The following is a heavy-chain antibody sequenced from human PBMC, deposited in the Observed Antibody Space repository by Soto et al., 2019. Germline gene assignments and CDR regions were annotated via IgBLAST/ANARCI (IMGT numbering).Heavy chain of an antibody. D-gene: IGHD3-22*01. Sequence: ASVKVSCKASGYTFTSYGISWVRQAPRQGLEWMGWISTYNGNTNYAQKLQGRVTMTTDTSTSTAYMELRSLRSDDTAVYYCARDKWDSSGYAFDIWGQGTMVTVSS. J-gene: IGHJ3*02. CDR1: GYTFTSYG. CDR2: ISTYNGNT. V-gene: IGHV1-18*01. CDR3: ARDKWDSSGYAFDI.